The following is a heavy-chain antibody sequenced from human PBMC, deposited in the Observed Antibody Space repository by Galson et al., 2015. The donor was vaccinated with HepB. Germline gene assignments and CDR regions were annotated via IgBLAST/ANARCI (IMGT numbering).Heavy chain of an antibody. V-gene: IGHV3-23*01. CDR2: ISGSGRST. J-gene: IGHJ5*02. CDR1: GFTFSNYA. D-gene: IGHD2-2*01. Sequence: SLRLSCAASGFTFSNYAMGWVRQAPGKGLEWVSSISGSGRSTNNADSVKGRFTISRDNVKNMVYLQMNSLRVEDTAVYFCVKDRTEPVPAPPHWFDPWGQGTLVTVSS. CDR3: VKDRTEPVPAPPHWFDP.